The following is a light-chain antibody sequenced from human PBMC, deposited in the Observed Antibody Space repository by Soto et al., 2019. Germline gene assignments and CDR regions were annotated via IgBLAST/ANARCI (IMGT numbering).Light chain of an antibody. Sequence: QSVLTQPPSVSGAPGQRVTISCTGSSSNIGAGYDVQWYQQLPGTAPKLLIYGNSNRPSRVPDRFSGSKSGTSASLAITGLKAEDEADYYCQSYDSSLSGWVFGGGTKLTVL. CDR3: QSYDSSLSGWV. J-gene: IGLJ3*02. CDR2: GNS. V-gene: IGLV1-40*01. CDR1: SSNIGAGYD.